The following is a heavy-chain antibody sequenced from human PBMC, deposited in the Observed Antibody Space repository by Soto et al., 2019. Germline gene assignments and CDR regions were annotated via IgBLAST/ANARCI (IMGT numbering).Heavy chain of an antibody. D-gene: IGHD3-10*01. CDR1: GGTFSSYA. Sequence: RASVKVSCKASGGTFSSYAISWVRQAPGQGLEWMGGIIPIFGTANYAQKFQGRVTITADESTSTAYMELSSLRSEDTAVYYCARDFDYYGSGSYYNLGYWGQGTLVTVSS. V-gene: IGHV1-69*13. CDR2: IIPIFGTA. J-gene: IGHJ4*02. CDR3: ARDFDYYGSGSYYNLGY.